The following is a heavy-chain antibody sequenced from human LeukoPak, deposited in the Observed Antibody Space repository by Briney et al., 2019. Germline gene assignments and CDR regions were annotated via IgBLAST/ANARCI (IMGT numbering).Heavy chain of an antibody. V-gene: IGHV4-59*01. CDR3: GREGDFYGGRDYGVDV. D-gene: IGHD3-10*01. Sequence: PSETLSLTCTVSGGSITGYYWNWIRQPPGKGLEWIGYVYYSGGTNYNPSLKSRVTISVDTSKNQFSLKLSSVTAADTAVYYCGREGDFYGGRDYGVDVWGQGTTVTVSS. CDR1: GGSITGYY. J-gene: IGHJ6*02. CDR2: VYYSGGT.